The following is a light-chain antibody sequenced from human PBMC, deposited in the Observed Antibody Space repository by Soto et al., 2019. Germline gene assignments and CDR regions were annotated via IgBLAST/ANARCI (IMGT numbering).Light chain of an antibody. CDR1: QNVSGSF. CDR2: GAT. J-gene: IGKJ2*01. V-gene: IGKV3-20*01. Sequence: EIVLTQSPGTLSLSPGERATLSCRASQNVSGSFLAWYQQTSGQAPRLLIYGATSRAAGIPDRFSASGSGTDFTLTISRLEPEDFAVYYCQQCAISPYTFGQGTKVEIK. CDR3: QQCAISPYT.